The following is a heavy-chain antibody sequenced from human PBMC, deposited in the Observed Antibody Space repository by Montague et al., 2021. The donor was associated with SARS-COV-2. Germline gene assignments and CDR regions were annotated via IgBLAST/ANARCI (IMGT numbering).Heavy chain of an antibody. V-gene: IGHV3-30-3*01. CDR1: GFTFSSYA. J-gene: IGHJ3*02. CDR3: AREDPSFDAFDI. Sequence: SLRLSCAASGFTFSSYAMHWVRQAPGKGLEWVAVISYDGSNKYYADSVKGRFTISRDNSKNTLYLQVNSLRAEDTAVYYCAREDPSFDAFDIWGQGTMVTVSS. CDR2: ISYDGSNK.